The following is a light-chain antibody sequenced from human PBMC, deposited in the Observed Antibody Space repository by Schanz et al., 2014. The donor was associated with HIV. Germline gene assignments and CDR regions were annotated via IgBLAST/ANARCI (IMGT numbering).Light chain of an antibody. CDR3: GTWDNSLTAVV. Sequence: QAVVTQPPSVSAAPGQRVIVSCSGSSSNIGNNYVSWYQQVPGTSPKLVIYNNYQRPSGIPARFSGSKSGTSATLDISGLQPGDEADYYCGTWDNSLTAVVFGGGTKLTVL. J-gene: IGLJ2*01. V-gene: IGLV1-51*01. CDR1: SSNIGNNY. CDR2: NNY.